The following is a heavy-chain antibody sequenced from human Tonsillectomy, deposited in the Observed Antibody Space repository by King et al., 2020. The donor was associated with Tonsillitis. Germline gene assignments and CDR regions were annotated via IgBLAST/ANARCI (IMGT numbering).Heavy chain of an antibody. CDR3: GRRSGIIRGNHDAFDV. CDR2: IDPSDSYT. Sequence: VQLVESATEVKKPGESLRISCKASGYIFTKYWISWVRQTPERGLAWMGRIDPSDSYTNYGPSFQGHVTISVDKSITTAFLEWSSLEASDTAIYFCGRRSGIIRGNHDAFDVWGQGKVVAVSS. D-gene: IGHD3-10*01. CDR1: GYIFTKYW. J-gene: IGHJ3*01. V-gene: IGHV5-10-1*03.